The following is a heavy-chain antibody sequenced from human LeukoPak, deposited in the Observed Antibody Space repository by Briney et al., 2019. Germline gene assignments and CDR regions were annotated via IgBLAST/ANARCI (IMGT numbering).Heavy chain of an antibody. CDR1: GFTFSSYS. Sequence: GSLRLSCAASGFTFSSYSMNWVRQAPGKGLEWVSSISSSSSYIYYADSVKGRFTISRDNAKNSLYLQMNSLRAEDTAVYYCARDYSGSYYPSDYYYYMDVWGKGTTVTVSS. CDR3: ARDYSGSYYPSDYYYYMDV. D-gene: IGHD1-26*01. J-gene: IGHJ6*03. CDR2: ISSSSSYI. V-gene: IGHV3-21*01.